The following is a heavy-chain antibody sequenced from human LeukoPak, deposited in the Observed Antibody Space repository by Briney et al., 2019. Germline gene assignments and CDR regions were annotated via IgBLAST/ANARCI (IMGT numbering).Heavy chain of an antibody. CDR2: IYPDDFDT. D-gene: IGHD4-23*01. Sequence: GESLKISCKGSGYSFTSYWIGWVRRLPGKGREWRGIIYPDDFDTRYSPSFQGQVTISADKSISTAYLQWSTLKASDSAVYYCARLSRGGNGYLDLWGRGTLVTVSS. V-gene: IGHV5-51*01. J-gene: IGHJ2*01. CDR3: ARLSRGGNGYLDL. CDR1: GYSFTSYW.